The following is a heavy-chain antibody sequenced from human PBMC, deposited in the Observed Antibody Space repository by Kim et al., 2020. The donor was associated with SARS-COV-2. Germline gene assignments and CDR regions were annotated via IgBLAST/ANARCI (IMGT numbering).Heavy chain of an antibody. V-gene: IGHV1-3*01. Sequence: ASVKVSCKASGYTFTSYAMHWVRQAPGQRLEWMGWINAGNGNTKYSQKFQGRVTITRDTSASTAYMELSSLRSEDTAVYYCARGAGLLRYFDWLLTSHDAFDIWGQGTMVTVSS. J-gene: IGHJ3*02. CDR2: INAGNGNT. CDR3: ARGAGLLRYFDWLLTSHDAFDI. CDR1: GYTFTSYA. D-gene: IGHD3-9*01.